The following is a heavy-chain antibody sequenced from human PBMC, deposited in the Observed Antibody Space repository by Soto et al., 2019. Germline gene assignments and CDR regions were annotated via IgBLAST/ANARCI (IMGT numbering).Heavy chain of an antibody. CDR2: ISYDGSNK. V-gene: IGHV3-30-3*01. J-gene: IGHJ6*02. CDR3: ARDGLNCTNGVCYYYYGMDV. Sequence: QVQLVESGGGVVQPGRSLRLSCAASGFTFNSYAMHWVRQAPGKGLEWVAVISYDGSNKYYADSVKGRFTISRDNSKNTLYLQMNSLRAEDTAVYYCARDGLNCTNGVCYYYYGMDVWGQGTTVTVSS. D-gene: IGHD2-8*01. CDR1: GFTFNSYA.